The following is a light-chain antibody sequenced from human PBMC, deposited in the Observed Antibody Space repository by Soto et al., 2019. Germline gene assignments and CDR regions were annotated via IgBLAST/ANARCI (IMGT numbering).Light chain of an antibody. Sequence: DIQMTQSPSTLSASVGDRVTITCRASQSTNSWLAWYQQKPGKAPKVLIYDVSSLESGVPSRFSGSGSGTDFTLTISSLQPEDFATYYCLQDYNYPLTFGGGTKVDIK. V-gene: IGKV1-5*01. CDR2: DVS. CDR3: LQDYNYPLT. CDR1: QSTNSW. J-gene: IGKJ4*01.